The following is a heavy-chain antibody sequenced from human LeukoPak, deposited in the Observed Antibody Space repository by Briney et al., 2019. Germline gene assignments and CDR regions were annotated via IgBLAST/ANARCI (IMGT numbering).Heavy chain of an antibody. CDR2: INQEGSEK. V-gene: IGHV3-7*04. Sequence: GGSLRLSRAASGFTFTSEWMSWVRQAPGKGLDWMANINQEGSEKYCVDSVKGRFTISRDNAENSLYLQMNSLRTEDTALYYCAMDIGTGTSDYFDHWGQGTLVTVSS. D-gene: IGHD1-7*01. J-gene: IGHJ4*02. CDR3: AMDIGTGTSDYFDH. CDR1: GFTFTSEW.